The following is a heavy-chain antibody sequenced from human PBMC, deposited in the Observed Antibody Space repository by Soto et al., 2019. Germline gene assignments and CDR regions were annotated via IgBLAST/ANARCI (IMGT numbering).Heavy chain of an antibody. CDR1: GGTFSSYA. CDR2: IIPIFGTA. V-gene: IGHV1-69*13. CDR3: ARSGSDYIGHNWFDP. Sequence: SVKVSCKASGGTFSSYAISWVRQAPGQGLEWMGGIIPIFGTANYAQKFQGRVTITADESTSTAYMELSSLRSEDTAVYYCARSGSDYIGHNWFDPWGQGTLVTVSS. J-gene: IGHJ5*02. D-gene: IGHD3-10*01.